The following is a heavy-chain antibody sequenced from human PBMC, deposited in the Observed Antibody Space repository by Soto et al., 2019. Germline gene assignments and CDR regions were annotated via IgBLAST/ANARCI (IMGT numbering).Heavy chain of an antibody. D-gene: IGHD3-3*01. J-gene: IGHJ3*02. CDR1: GYTFTIYG. CDR3: ARKGGDFGSGYGEAFDI. CDR2: ISAYNGNT. V-gene: IGHV1-18*01. Sequence: ASVKVSCKASGYTFTIYGISWVRQAPGQGLEWMGWISAYNGNTNYAQKLQGRVTMTTDTSTSTAYMELRSLRSDDTAVYYCARKGGDFGSGYGEAFDIWGQGTMVTVSS.